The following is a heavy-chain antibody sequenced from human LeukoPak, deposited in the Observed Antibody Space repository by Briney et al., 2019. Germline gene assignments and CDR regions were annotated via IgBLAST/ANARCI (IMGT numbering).Heavy chain of an antibody. CDR2: ISGSGGST. CDR1: GFTFSSYA. CDR3: AKEWDYDSSLDAFDI. D-gene: IGHD3-22*01. V-gene: IGHV3-23*01. J-gene: IGHJ3*02. Sequence: GGSLRLSCAASGFTFSSYAMSWVRQAPGKGLEGVSAISGSGGSTYYADSVKGRFTISRDNSKNMLYLQMNSLRAEDTAVYYCAKEWDYDSSLDAFDIWGQGTMVTVSS.